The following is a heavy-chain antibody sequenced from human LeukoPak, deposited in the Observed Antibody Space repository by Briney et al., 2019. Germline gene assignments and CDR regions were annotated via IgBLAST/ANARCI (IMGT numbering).Heavy chain of an antibody. CDR2: INTDGTVT. J-gene: IGHJ4*02. Sequence: PGGSLRLSCAASGFTFSKYWMLWVRQAPGKGLESVSRINTDGTVTTYADSVKGRFTVSRDNADITMFLQMNSVRDEDTAVYYCATKQWLAPPPDSWGQGTPVTVSS. CDR1: GFTFSKYW. D-gene: IGHD6-19*01. CDR3: ATKQWLAPPPDS. V-gene: IGHV3-74*01.